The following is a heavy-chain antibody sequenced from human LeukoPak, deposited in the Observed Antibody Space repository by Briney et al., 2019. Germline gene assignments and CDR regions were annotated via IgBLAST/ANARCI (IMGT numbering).Heavy chain of an antibody. CDR3: ARDLYTPEYYYDSSGFDY. CDR1: GFTFSSYS. Sequence: GGSLRLSCAASGFTFSSYSMNWVRQAPGKGLEWVSSISSSSSYIYYADSVKGRFTISRDNAKNSLYLQMNSLRAEDTAVYYCARDLYTPEYYYDSSGFDYWGQGTLVTVSS. CDR2: ISSSSSYI. V-gene: IGHV3-21*01. J-gene: IGHJ4*02. D-gene: IGHD3-22*01.